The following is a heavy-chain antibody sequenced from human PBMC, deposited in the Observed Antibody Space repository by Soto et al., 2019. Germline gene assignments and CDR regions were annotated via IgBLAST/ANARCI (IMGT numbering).Heavy chain of an antibody. Sequence: GASVKVPCRASGYTLTSYSISRVRQAPGQGLEWMGWISAYNGNTNYAQKLQGRVTMTTDTSTSTAYMELRSLRSDDTAVYYCARNGGISDFDYWGQGTLVTVSS. J-gene: IGHJ4*02. V-gene: IGHV1-18*01. CDR3: ARNGGISDFDY. CDR1: GYTLTSYS. CDR2: ISAYNGNT. D-gene: IGHD2-8*01.